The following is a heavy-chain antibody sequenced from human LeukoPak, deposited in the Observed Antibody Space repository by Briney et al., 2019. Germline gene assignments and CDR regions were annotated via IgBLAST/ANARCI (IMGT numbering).Heavy chain of an antibody. CDR1: GYTFTGYY. CDR3: ARDRGYSYGWGPDY. J-gene: IGHJ4*02. CDR2: INAGNGNT. V-gene: IGHV1-3*03. D-gene: IGHD5-18*01. Sequence: GASVKVSCKASGYTFTGYYMHWVRQAPGQGLEWMGWINAGNGNTKYSQEFQGRVTITRDTSASTAYMELSSLRSEDMAVYYCARDRGYSYGWGPDYWGQGTLVTVSS.